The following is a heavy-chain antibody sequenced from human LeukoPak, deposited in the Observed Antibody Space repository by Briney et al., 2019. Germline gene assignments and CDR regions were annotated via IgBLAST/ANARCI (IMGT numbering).Heavy chain of an antibody. D-gene: IGHD6-13*01. CDR1: GGSISSYY. Sequence: PSETLSLTCTVSGGSISSYYWSWIRQPPGKGLEWIGYIYYSGSTNYNPSLKSRVTISVDTSKNQFSLKLSSVTAADTAVYYCAREATLSSGWYGAFDIWGQGTMVTVSS. J-gene: IGHJ3*02. CDR2: IYYSGST. V-gene: IGHV4-59*01. CDR3: AREATLSSGWYGAFDI.